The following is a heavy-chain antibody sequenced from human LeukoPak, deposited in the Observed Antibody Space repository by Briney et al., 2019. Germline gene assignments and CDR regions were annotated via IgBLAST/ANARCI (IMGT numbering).Heavy chain of an antibody. CDR3: ARQGDTHYWYFDL. V-gene: IGHV3-30*03. CDR1: GFTFSSHG. D-gene: IGHD3-16*01. CDR2: ISFDGRNQ. Sequence: GGSLRLSCAASGFTFSSHGMHWVRQAPGEGLEWVAVISFDGRNQFYVDSVKGRFTVSRDNSKNTLSLQMNSLRPEDTAVYYCARQGDTHYWYFDLWGRGTLVTVSS. J-gene: IGHJ2*01.